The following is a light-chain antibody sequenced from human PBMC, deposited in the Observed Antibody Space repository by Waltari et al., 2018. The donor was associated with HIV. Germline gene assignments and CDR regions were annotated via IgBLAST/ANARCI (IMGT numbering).Light chain of an antibody. V-gene: IGLV1-40*01. J-gene: IGLJ2*01. Sequence: QSVLTQPPSVSGPPGQRVTISCTRSRSNIGAGYGVHWYRQLPGTAPNLLIYDDNERHSGVPDRFAGSKSGTSASLAIAGHQAEDESNYYVQSYDSSLSGSVVFGGGTKLTVL. CDR3: QSYDSSLSGSVV. CDR1: RSNIGAGYG. CDR2: DDN.